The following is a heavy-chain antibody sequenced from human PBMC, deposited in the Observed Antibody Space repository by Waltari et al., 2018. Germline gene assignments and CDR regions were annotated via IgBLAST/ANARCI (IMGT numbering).Heavy chain of an antibody. CDR3: AKDKEQLGRYYFDY. V-gene: IGHV3-30-3*01. J-gene: IGHJ4*02. CDR1: GFTFSSYA. D-gene: IGHD6-6*01. CDR2: ISYNGSNK. Sequence: QVQLVESGGGVVQPGRSLRLSCAASGFTFSSYAMHWVRQAPGKGLEWVAVISYNGSNKYYADSVKGRFTISRDNSKNTLYLQMNSLRAEDTAVYYCAKDKEQLGRYYFDYWGQGTLVTVSS.